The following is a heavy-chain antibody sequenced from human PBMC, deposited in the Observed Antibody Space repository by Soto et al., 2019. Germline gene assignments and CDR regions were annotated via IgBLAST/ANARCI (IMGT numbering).Heavy chain of an antibody. CDR2: VNWNGGST. CDR1: GLTFDDFA. D-gene: IGHD1-26*01. J-gene: IGHJ4*02. Sequence: EVQLVESGGGVLRPGGPLNPPCAAPGLTFDDFAMSWARQAPGKGLEGVSGVNWNGGSTGYADSVKGRFTISRDNAKNSLYLQMNSLRAEDTAFYYCVRGASLNFDYWGQGTLVTVSS. CDR3: VRGASLNFDY. V-gene: IGHV3-20*04.